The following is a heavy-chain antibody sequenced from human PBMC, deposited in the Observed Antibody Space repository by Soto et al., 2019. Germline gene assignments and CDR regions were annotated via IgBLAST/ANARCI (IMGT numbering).Heavy chain of an antibody. CDR2: IDPSDSYT. V-gene: IGHV5-10-1*01. CDR3: VIAAAGYYFHY. D-gene: IGHD6-13*01. J-gene: IGHJ4*02. Sequence: RGESLKISCKGSGYSFTSYWINWARQMPGKGLEWMGRIDPSDSYTDYSPSFQGHVTISADKSISTAYLQWSSLKASDTAMYFCVIAAAGYYFHYWGQGTLVTVS. CDR1: GYSFTSYW.